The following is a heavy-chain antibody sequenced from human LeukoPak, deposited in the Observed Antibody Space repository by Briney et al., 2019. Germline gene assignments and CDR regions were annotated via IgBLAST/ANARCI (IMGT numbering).Heavy chain of an antibody. Sequence: GASVKVSCKTSGYTFTNHAMSWVRQAPGQGPEWMGWISTYSGNTNYAQKFQGRVTMTTDTSTTTAYMELRSLKSDDTAVYYCARDGLLWFGEFDYWGQGSRVTVSS. CDR3: ARDGLLWFGEFDY. V-gene: IGHV1-18*01. D-gene: IGHD3-10*01. J-gene: IGHJ4*02. CDR2: ISTYSGNT. CDR1: GYTFTNHA.